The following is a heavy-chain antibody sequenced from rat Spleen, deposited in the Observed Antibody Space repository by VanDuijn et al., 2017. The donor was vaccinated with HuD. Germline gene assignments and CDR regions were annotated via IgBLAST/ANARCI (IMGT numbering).Heavy chain of an antibody. CDR1: GFTFSDYY. Sequence: EVQLVESDGGLVQPGRSLKLSCAASGFTFSDYYMAWVRQAPTKGLEWVATISYDGSSTYYRDSVKGRFTISRDNAKSTLYLQMSKLGSEDTAIYYCVREEVGVRDWGQGVMVTVSS. V-gene: IGHV5-29*01. CDR2: ISYDGSST. D-gene: IGHD4-3*01. CDR3: VREEVGVRD. J-gene: IGHJ2*01.